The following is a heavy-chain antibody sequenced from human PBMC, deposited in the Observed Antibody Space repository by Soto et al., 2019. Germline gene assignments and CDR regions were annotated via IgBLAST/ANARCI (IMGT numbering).Heavy chain of an antibody. J-gene: IGHJ6*02. V-gene: IGHV1-69*01. Sequence: QVQLVQSGAEVKKPGSSVKVSCKASGGTFSSYAISWVRQAPGQGLEWMGGIIPISGTANYAQKFQGRVRITADESTSTAYMELSSLRSEDTAVYYCARSQGSSTSLEIYYYYYDGMDVWCQGTTVTVSS. CDR2: IIPISGTA. D-gene: IGHD2-2*01. CDR1: GGTFSSYA. CDR3: ARSQGSSTSLEIYYYYYDGMDV.